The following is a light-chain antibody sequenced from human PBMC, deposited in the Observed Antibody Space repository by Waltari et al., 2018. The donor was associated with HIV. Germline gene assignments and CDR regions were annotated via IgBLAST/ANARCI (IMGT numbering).Light chain of an antibody. J-gene: IGLJ1*01. CDR3: SSYTDFNAPRV. CDR2: EVN. Sequence: QSALTQPPSASGSLGQSVTISCTGTSTDISGYDYVSWYQQHPGKAPKLLIYEVNNRPSGVPDRFSASRSDNRASLTGAGLQDEDEAEYYCSSYTDFNAPRVFGTGTKVTVL. CDR1: STDISGYDY. V-gene: IGLV2-8*01.